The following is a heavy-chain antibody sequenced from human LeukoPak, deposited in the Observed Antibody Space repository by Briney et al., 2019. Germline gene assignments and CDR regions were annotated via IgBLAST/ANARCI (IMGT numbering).Heavy chain of an antibody. D-gene: IGHD3-9*01. V-gene: IGHV5-51*01. CDR3: ARRGILRESLDY. CDR1: GYSFTTYW. Sequence: GESLKISCQGSGYSFTTYWIGWVRQMPGKGLAWMGIIYPGDSDARYSPSFEGQVTLSVDKSISTAYLQWSSPKASDTAVYYCARRGILRESLDYWGQGTLVTVSS. CDR2: IYPGDSDA. J-gene: IGHJ4*02.